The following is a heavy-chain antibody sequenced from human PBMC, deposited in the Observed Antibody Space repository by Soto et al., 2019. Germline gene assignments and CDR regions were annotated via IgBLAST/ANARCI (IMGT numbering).Heavy chain of an antibody. Sequence: QVQLQQWGAGLLKPSETLSLTCAVYGGSFSGYYWSWIRQPPGKGLEWIGEINHSGSTNYNPSLKSRLTISVDTSKNQFSLKLSSVTAADTAVYYCARKWTYYYGSGSYRLFDYWGQGTLVTVSS. CDR2: INHSGST. CDR3: ARKWTYYYGSGSYRLFDY. V-gene: IGHV4-34*01. J-gene: IGHJ4*02. CDR1: GGSFSGYY. D-gene: IGHD3-10*01.